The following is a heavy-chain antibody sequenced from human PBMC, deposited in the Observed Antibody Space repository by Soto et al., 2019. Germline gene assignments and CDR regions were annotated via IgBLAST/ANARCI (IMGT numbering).Heavy chain of an antibody. Sequence: KTSETLSLTCAVSGGSITSNNWWTWVRQPPGQGLEWIGEIYRTGSTNYNPSLKSRVTISLDKSENQFSLKVTSLTAADTAVYYCASRDPGTSVDDWGQGTLVTVSS. CDR2: IYRTGST. D-gene: IGHD1-7*01. CDR1: GGSITSNNW. J-gene: IGHJ4*02. V-gene: IGHV4-4*02. CDR3: ASRDPGTSVDD.